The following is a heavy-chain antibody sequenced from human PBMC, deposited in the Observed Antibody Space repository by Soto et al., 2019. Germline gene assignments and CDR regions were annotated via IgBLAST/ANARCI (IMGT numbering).Heavy chain of an antibody. CDR2: IYPGDSDT. Sequence: PGESLKISCKGSGYSFTSYWIGWVRQMPGKGLEWMGIIYPGDSDTRYSPSFQGQVTISADKSISTAYLQWSSLKASDTAMYYCARLRTVTTGYYYYMDVWGKGTTVTVSS. J-gene: IGHJ6*03. CDR3: ARLRTVTTGYYYYMDV. CDR1: GYSFTSYW. V-gene: IGHV5-51*01. D-gene: IGHD4-17*01.